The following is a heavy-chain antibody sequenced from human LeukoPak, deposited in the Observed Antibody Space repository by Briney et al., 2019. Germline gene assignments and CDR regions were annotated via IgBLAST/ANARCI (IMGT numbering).Heavy chain of an antibody. J-gene: IGHJ4*02. Sequence: PSETLSLTCTVSGGSISSYYWSWIRQPPGKGLEWIGYIYYSGSTNYNPSLKSRVTISVDTSKNQFSLKLSSVTAADTAVYYCARSYSSSPWVFDYWGQGTLVTVSS. CDR2: IYYSGST. V-gene: IGHV4-59*01. CDR1: GGSISSYY. CDR3: ARSYSSSPWVFDY. D-gene: IGHD6-6*01.